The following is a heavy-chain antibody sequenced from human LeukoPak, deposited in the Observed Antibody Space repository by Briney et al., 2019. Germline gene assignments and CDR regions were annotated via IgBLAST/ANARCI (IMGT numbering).Heavy chain of an antibody. CDR2: ISGSGGST. Sequence: GGSLRLSCAASGFTFSSYAMSWVRQAPGKGLEWVSAISGSGGSTYYAGSVKGRFTISRDNSKNTLYLQMNSLRAEDTAVYYCAKDIGWELQVGFDYWGQGTLVTVSS. CDR3: AKDIGWELQVGFDY. CDR1: GFTFSSYA. D-gene: IGHD1-26*01. V-gene: IGHV3-23*01. J-gene: IGHJ4*02.